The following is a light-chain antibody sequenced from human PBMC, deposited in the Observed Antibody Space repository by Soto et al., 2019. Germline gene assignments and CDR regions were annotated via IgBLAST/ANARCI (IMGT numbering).Light chain of an antibody. V-gene: IGKV3-11*01. J-gene: IGKJ1*01. CDR3: QQCYNWPQWT. CDR1: QSVSNNY. Sequence: EIVLTQSPGTLSLSPGERATLSCRASQSVSNNYLAWYQQKPGQAPRLLIYGASTRATGIPARFSGSGSGTDFTLTISSLEPEDFAVYYCQQCYNWPQWTFGQGTKVDIK. CDR2: GAS.